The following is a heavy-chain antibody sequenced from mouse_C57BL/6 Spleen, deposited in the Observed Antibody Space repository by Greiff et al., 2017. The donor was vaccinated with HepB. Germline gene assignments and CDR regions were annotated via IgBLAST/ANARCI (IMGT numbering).Heavy chain of an antibody. CDR3: ARERGLRYFDV. J-gene: IGHJ1*03. CDR1: GYSITSGYY. Sequence: ESGPGLVKPSQSLSLTCSVTGYSITSGYYWNWIRQFPGNNLEWMGYISYDGSNNYNPSLKNRISITRDTSKNQFFLKLNSVTTEDTATYYCARERGLRYFDVWGTGTTVTVSS. D-gene: IGHD2-2*01. CDR2: ISYDGSN. V-gene: IGHV3-6*01.